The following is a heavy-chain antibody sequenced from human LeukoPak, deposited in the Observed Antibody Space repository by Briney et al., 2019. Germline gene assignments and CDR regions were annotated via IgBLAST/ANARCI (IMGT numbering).Heavy chain of an antibody. CDR3: ASTVDTAAYDAFVI. V-gene: IGHV1-2*06. Sequence: ASVKVSCKASGYTFTGYYMHWVRQAPGQGLEWMGRINPNSGGTNYAQKFQGRVTMTRDTSISTAYMELSRLRSDDTAVYYCASTVDTAAYDAFVIWGQGTMVTVSS. D-gene: IGHD5-18*01. CDR2: INPNSGGT. CDR1: GYTFTGYY. J-gene: IGHJ3*02.